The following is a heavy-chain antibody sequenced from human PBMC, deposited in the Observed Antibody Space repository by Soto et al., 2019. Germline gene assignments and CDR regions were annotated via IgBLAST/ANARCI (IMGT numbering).Heavy chain of an antibody. CDR2: IYYTGST. CDR1: GGSISSGGYY. J-gene: IGHJ4*02. Sequence: PSETLSLTCTVSGGSISSGGYYWSWIRQHPGKGLEWIGYIYYTGSTYYNPSLKSRVIISLDTSKNQFSLKLSSVTAADTAVYYCARKGSGVTYDYWGQGTLVTAPQ. D-gene: IGHD2-21*02. CDR3: ARKGSGVTYDY. V-gene: IGHV4-31*03.